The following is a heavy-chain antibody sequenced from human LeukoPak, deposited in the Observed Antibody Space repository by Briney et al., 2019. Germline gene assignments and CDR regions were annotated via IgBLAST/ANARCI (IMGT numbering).Heavy chain of an antibody. Sequence: GGSLRLSCAASGFTVSSNYMSWVRQAPGKGLEWVSVIYSGGSTYYADSVKGRFTISRDNSKNTLYLQMNSLRVEDTAVYYCARVAYGDYLYYFDYWGQGTLVTVSS. J-gene: IGHJ4*02. CDR1: GFTVSSNY. CDR3: ARVAYGDYLYYFDY. V-gene: IGHV3-53*01. D-gene: IGHD4-17*01. CDR2: IYSGGST.